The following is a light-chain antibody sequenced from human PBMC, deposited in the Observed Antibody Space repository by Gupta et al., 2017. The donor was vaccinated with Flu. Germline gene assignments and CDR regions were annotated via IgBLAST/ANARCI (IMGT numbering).Light chain of an antibody. V-gene: IGKV2-28*01. Sequence: DIVMTQSPLSLPVTPGEPVSISCRPSQSLLHSNGYNYLDWYLQKPGQSPQLLIYLGSNRASGVPDRFSGSGSGTDFTLKISRVEAEDVGVYYCMQALQTPLTFGGGTKVEIK. J-gene: IGKJ4*01. CDR1: QSLLHSNGYNY. CDR2: LGS. CDR3: MQALQTPLT.